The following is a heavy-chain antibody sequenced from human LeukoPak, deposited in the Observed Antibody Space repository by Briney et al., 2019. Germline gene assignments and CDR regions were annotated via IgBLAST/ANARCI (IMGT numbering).Heavy chain of an antibody. D-gene: IGHD3-3*01. CDR3: TSIRPLWRGWHWFDP. CDR1: GFTFSSYG. Sequence: GGSLRLSCAASGFTFSSYGMHWVRQAPGKGLEWVAVIWYDGSNKYYADSVKGRFTISRDNSKNTLYLQMNSLRAEDTAVYYCTSIRPLWRGWHWFDPWGQGTLVTVSS. V-gene: IGHV3-33*01. CDR2: IWYDGSNK. J-gene: IGHJ5*02.